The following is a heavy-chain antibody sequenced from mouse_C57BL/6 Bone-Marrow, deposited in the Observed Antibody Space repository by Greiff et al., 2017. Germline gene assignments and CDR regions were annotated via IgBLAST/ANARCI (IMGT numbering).Heavy chain of an antibody. CDR3: AREGDFDY. V-gene: IGHV1-50*01. CDR2: IDPSDSYP. CDR1: GYTFTSYW. J-gene: IGHJ2*01. Sequence: QVQLQQPGAELVKPGASVKLSCKASGYTFTSYWMQWVKQRPGQGLEWIGEIDPSDSYPNYNQKFKGKATLTVDTSSSTAYMQLSSLTSEDSAVYYCAREGDFDYWGQGTTLTVSS.